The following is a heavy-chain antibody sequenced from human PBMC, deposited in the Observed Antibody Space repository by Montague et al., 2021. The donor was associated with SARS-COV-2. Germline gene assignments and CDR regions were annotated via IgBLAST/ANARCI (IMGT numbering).Heavy chain of an antibody. J-gene: IGHJ4*02. CDR1: GFTVSSNF. CDR2: IYGSGNT. D-gene: IGHD3-10*01. Sequence: SLRLSCSVSGFTVSSNFMNWVRQAPGKGLEWVSVIYGSGNTYYAGSVKGRFTISRDNSKNTLYLQMNSLRVEDTAVYYCAREGRDYGSGSYYPFDYWGQGTLSPSPQ. V-gene: IGHV3-66*01. CDR3: AREGRDYGSGSYYPFDY.